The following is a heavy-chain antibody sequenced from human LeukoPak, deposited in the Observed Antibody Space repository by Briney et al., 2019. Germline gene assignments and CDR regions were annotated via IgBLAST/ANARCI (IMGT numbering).Heavy chain of an antibody. J-gene: IGHJ4*02. CDR1: GGSISSGGYY. CDR3: ARVTEVQGVMWWLIDY. D-gene: IGHD3-10*01. V-gene: IGHV4-30-4*08. CDR2: IYYSGST. Sequence: SQTLSLTCAVSGGSISSGGYYWSWIRQPPGKGLEWIGYIYYSGSTYYNPSLKSRVTISVDTSKNQFSLKLSSVTAADTAVYYCARVTEVQGVMWWLIDYWGQGTLVTVSS.